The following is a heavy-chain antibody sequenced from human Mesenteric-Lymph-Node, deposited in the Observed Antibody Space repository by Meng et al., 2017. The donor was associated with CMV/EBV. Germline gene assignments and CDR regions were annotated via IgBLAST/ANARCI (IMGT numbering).Heavy chain of an antibody. CDR3: AKLYYDFWSGFMYFDS. J-gene: IGHJ4*02. CDR2: ISGSSYVT. Sequence: GESLKISCAGSGFTFSNYAMNWVRQTPGKGLEWVSAISGSSYVTKYADSMKGRFTISRDNSKNTVYLQINSLRGEDTAVYYCAKLYYDFWSGFMYFDSWGQGTQVPSPQ. D-gene: IGHD3-3*01. CDR1: GFTFSNYA. V-gene: IGHV3-23*01.